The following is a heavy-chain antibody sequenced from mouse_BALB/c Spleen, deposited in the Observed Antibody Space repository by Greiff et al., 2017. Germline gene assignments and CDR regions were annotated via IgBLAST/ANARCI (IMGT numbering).Heavy chain of an antibody. CDR2: ISSGGST. D-gene: IGHD1-1*01. Sequence: EVMLVESGGVLVKPGGSLKLSCAASGFTFSSYAMSWVRQTPEKRLEWVASISSGGSTYYPDSVKGRFTISRDNARNILYLQMSSLRSEDTAMYYCARAITTVGGYYFDYWGQGTTLTVSS. CDR1: GFTFSSYA. V-gene: IGHV5-6-5*01. J-gene: IGHJ2*01. CDR3: ARAITTVGGYYFDY.